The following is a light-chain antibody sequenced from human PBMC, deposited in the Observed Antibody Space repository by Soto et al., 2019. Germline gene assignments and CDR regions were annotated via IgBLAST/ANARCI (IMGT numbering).Light chain of an antibody. Sequence: DIQMTQSPSTLSASVGDRVTLTCRASQSVSDWLAWYQQKPGKAPKLLIYKASNLESGVPSRFSGSGSGTEFTLTISSLQPDDSETYYCQQYNTFSPYAFGQGTKLEIK. CDR2: KAS. CDR1: QSVSDW. CDR3: QQYNTFSPYA. V-gene: IGKV1-5*03. J-gene: IGKJ2*01.